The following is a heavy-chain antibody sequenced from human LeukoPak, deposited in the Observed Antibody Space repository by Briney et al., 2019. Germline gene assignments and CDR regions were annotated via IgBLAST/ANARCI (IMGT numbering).Heavy chain of an antibody. CDR2: INHSGST. J-gene: IGHJ5*02. V-gene: IGHV4-34*01. CDR3: ARGRRGVRGVIKVTGCFDP. Sequence: SETLSLTSAVYGGSSSGYSWSWIRHPPAKGLEWIGEINHSGSTHYHPSLKSRVTISVDTSKIQFSLELSSATAADRAVYFCARGRRGVRGVIKVTGCFDPWGQGTLVTVSS. D-gene: IGHD3-10*01. CDR1: GGSSSGYS.